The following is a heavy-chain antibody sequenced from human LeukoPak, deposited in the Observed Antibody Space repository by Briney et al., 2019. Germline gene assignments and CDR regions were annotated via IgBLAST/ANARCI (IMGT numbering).Heavy chain of an antibody. CDR1: GFTFSSYA. J-gene: IGHJ4*02. CDR3: VRHAYDGDY. V-gene: IGHV4-39*01. D-gene: IGHD5-12*01. CDR2: IYYSGST. Sequence: GSLRLSCAASGFTFSSYAMSWIRQPPGKGLEWIGSIYYSGSTFYNPSLKSRLIISVDTSKNQFSLQLSSVTAADTAVYYCVRHAYDGDYWGQGTLVTVSS.